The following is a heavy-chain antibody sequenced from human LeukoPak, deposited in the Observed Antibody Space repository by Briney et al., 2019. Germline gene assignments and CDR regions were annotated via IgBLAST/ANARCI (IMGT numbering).Heavy chain of an antibody. V-gene: IGHV4-59*01. Sequence: SETLSLTCTVSGGSISSYYWSWIRQPPGKGLEWIGYIYYSGSTNYNPSLKSRVTISVDTSKNQFSLKLSSVTAADTAVYYCARVQIEVGATPAEYFQHWGQGTLVTVSS. CDR3: ARVQIEVGATPAEYFQH. CDR1: GGSISSYY. D-gene: IGHD1-26*01. J-gene: IGHJ1*01. CDR2: IYYSGST.